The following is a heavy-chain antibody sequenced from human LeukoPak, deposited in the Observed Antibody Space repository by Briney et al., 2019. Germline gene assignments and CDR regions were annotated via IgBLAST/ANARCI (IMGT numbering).Heavy chain of an antibody. V-gene: IGHV3-15*01. CDR2: IKSKTDGGTT. CDR1: GFTFSNAW. CDR3: ITGLWFGEPNYYYYYYMDV. D-gene: IGHD3-10*01. J-gene: IGHJ6*03. Sequence: PGGSLRLSCAASGFTFSNAWMSWVRQAPGKGLEWVGRIKSKTDGGTTDYAAPVKGRFTISRDDSKNTLYLQMNSLKTEDTAVYYCITGLWFGEPNYYYYYYMDVWGKGTTVTVSS.